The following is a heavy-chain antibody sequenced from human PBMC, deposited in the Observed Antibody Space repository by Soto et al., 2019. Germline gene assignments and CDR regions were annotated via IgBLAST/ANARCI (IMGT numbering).Heavy chain of an antibody. CDR2: ISGSGGST. J-gene: IGHJ4*02. CDR1: GFTFSSYA. V-gene: IGHV3-23*01. D-gene: IGHD3-16*01. Sequence: EVQLLESGGGLVQPGGSLRLSCAASGFTFSSYAMSWVRQAPGKGLEWVSAISGSGGSTYYADSVKGRFTISRDNSKNTLYLQMNSLRAEDTAVYYCARDLDYDYVWGIDYWGQGTLVTVSS. CDR3: ARDLDYDYVWGIDY.